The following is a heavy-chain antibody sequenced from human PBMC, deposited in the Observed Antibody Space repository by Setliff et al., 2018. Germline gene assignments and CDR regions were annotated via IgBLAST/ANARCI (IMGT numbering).Heavy chain of an antibody. D-gene: IGHD3-22*01. V-gene: IGHV1-18*01. CDR1: GYTFSNYG. J-gene: IGHJ4*02. CDR2: VTIYNGNT. CDR3: ARVPSYYYDSSGYYLGVPDKTLFDY. Sequence: ASVKVSCKASGYTFSNYGVTWVRQAPGQGLEWMGWVTIYNGNTKYAQNLQGRLTLTTDISTSTAYMELGSLTTDDTAVYYCARVPSYYYDSSGYYLGVPDKTLFDYWGQGTLVTVSS.